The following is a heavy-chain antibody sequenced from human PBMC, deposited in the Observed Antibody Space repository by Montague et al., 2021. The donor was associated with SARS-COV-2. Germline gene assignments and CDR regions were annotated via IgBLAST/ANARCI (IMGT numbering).Heavy chain of an antibody. CDR1: GFTFSSYE. Sequence: SLRLSCAASGFTFSSYEMNWVRQAPGKGLEWVSSTSSSSSYIYYADSVKGRFTISRDNAKNSLYLQMNSLRAEDTAVYYCARDSTYSSGWFFDYWGQGTPVTVSS. D-gene: IGHD6-19*01. CDR3: ARDSTYSSGWFFDY. J-gene: IGHJ4*02. V-gene: IGHV3-21*01. CDR2: TSSSSSYI.